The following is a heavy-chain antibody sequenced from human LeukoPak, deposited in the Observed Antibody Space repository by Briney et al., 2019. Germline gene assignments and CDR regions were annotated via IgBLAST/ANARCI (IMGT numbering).Heavy chain of an antibody. CDR2: IRYDGSNK. J-gene: IGHJ2*01. Sequence: GGSLRLSCAASGFTFSSYGMHWVRQAPGKGLEWVAFIRYDGSNKYYADSVKGRFTISRDNSKNTLYLQMNSLRAEDTAVYYCAKGAGEKPYGRPGWYFDLWGRGTLVTVSS. D-gene: IGHD1-14*01. CDR3: AKGAGEKPYGRPGWYFDL. CDR1: GFTFSSYG. V-gene: IGHV3-30*02.